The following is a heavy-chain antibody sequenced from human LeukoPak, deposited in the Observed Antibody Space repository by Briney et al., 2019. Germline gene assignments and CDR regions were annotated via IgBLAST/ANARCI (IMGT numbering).Heavy chain of an antibody. CDR2: ISSSSTTI. Sequence: GGSLRLSCAASGFTFTNYNMNWVRQAPGKGLEWVSYISSSSTTIYYADSVKGRFTISRDNAKNSLFLQMNSLRAEDTAVYYCARLPAYCSSTSCYYDYWGQGTLVTVSS. J-gene: IGHJ4*02. D-gene: IGHD2-2*01. V-gene: IGHV3-48*04. CDR1: GFTFTNYN. CDR3: ARLPAYCSSTSCYYDY.